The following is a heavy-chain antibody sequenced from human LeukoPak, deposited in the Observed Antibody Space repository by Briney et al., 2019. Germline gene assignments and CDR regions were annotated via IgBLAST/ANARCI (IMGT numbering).Heavy chain of an antibody. D-gene: IGHD6-13*01. J-gene: IGHJ4*02. CDR1: GGSISSYY. V-gene: IGHV4-59*01. CDR3: SSGSGYRIEN. Sequence: PSGTLSLTCTVSGGSISSYYWSWIRQPPGKGLEWIGYLHNTGITNYNPSLKGRVTISVDTSKNQFSLKLSSVTTADTAVYHCSSGSGYRIENWGQGTLVTVSS. CDR2: LHNTGIT.